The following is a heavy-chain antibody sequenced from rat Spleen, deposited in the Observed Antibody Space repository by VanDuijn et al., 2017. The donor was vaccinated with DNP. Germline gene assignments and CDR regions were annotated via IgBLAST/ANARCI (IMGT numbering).Heavy chain of an antibody. CDR3: TRVGDYHDGGDGDVLDA. CDR2: ITSGRGST. V-gene: IGHV5-31*01. D-gene: IGHD1-12*02. J-gene: IGHJ4*01. CDR1: GFTFNYYW. Sequence: EVQLVESGGGLVQPGRSLKLSCVASGFTFNYYWMTWVRQAPGRGLEWIASITSGRGSTSYPASVKGRFTVSRDDVKNTLYLQMNSLRSEDTATYYCTRVGDYHDGGDGDVLDAWGQGTSVTVSS.